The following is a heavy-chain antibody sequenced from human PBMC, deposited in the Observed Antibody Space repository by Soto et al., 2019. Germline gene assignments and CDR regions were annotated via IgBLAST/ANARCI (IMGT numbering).Heavy chain of an antibody. D-gene: IGHD2-8*01. CDR1: GFTFDDYA. CDR2: ISWNSGSI. V-gene: IGHV3-9*01. Sequence: GGSLRLSCAASGFTFDDYAMHWVRQAPGKGLEWVSGISWNSGSIGYADSVKGRFTISRDNAKNSLYLQMNSLRAEDTALYYCAKVYVSPYCTSGVCYKTNLYSSGWFDYWGQGTLVTVSS. CDR3: AKVYVSPYCTSGVCYKTNLYSSGWFDY. J-gene: IGHJ4*02.